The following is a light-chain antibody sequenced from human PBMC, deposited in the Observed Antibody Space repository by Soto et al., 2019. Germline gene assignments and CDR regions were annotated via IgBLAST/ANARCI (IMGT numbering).Light chain of an antibody. CDR2: EVN. CDR3: SSYTTSTTPVL. CDR1: SSDVGAYNY. J-gene: IGLJ2*01. Sequence: QSVLTQPASVSGSPGQSITISCTGTSSDVGAYNYVSWYQQHPGKAPKLMIYEVNNRPSGVSNRFSGSKSGNTASLTISGLQAEDEADYYCSSYTTSTTPVLFGGGTQLTVL. V-gene: IGLV2-14*01.